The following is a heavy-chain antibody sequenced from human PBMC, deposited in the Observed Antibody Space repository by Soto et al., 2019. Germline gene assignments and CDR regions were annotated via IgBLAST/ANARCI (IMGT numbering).Heavy chain of an antibody. V-gene: IGHV4-30-4*08. CDR3: ARDRCTTTTCYSWFDP. Sequence: PSETLSLTCTVSGGSISSGDYYWTWIRQPPGKGLEWIGYIDYSGISYYNPSLKSRITISVDTSKNQFSLRLSSVTAADTAVYYCARDRCTTTTCYSWFDPWGHGTLVTVSS. CDR2: IDYSGIS. J-gene: IGHJ5*02. D-gene: IGHD2-2*01. CDR1: GGSISSGDYY.